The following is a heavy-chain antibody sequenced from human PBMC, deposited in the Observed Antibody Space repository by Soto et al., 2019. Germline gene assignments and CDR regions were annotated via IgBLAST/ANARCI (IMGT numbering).Heavy chain of an antibody. CDR1: GFTVSSNY. Sequence: EVQLVESGGGLVQPGGSLRLSCAASGFTVSSNYMSWVRQAPGKGLEWVSVIYSGGSTYYADSVKGRFTISRDNSKNTLYLQMNSLRAEDTAVYYCARDGPDYGDYGYADYYYYYMDVWGKGTTVTVSS. V-gene: IGHV3-66*01. D-gene: IGHD4-17*01. CDR3: ARDGPDYGDYGYADYYYYYMDV. J-gene: IGHJ6*03. CDR2: IYSGGST.